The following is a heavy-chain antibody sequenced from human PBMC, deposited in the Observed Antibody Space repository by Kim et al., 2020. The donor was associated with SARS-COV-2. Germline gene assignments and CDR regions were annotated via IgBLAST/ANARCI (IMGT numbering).Heavy chain of an antibody. D-gene: IGHD6-13*01. V-gene: IGHV6-1*01. J-gene: IGHJ6*02. CDR3: ARDRIAAAGTGYYYYGMDV. CDR2: TYYRSKWYN. Sequence: SQTLSLICAISGDSVSSNSAAWNWIRQSPSRGLEWLGRTYYRSKWYNDYAVSVKSRITINPDTSKNQFSLQLNSVTPEDTAVYYCARDRIAAAGTGYYYYGMDVWGQGTTVTVSS. CDR1: GDSVSSNSAA.